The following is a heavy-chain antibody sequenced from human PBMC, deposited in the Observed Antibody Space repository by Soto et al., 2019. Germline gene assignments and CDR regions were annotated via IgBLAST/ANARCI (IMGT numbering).Heavy chain of an antibody. Sequence: QLQLQESGSGLVKPSQTLSLTCAVSGGSISSGGYPWSWIRQPPGKGLECIGYIYHSGSTYYNPSLKSRVTISVDRSKNQFSLKLSSVTAADTAVYYCASRPPYYYGSGSYGFDPWGQGTLVTVSS. CDR2: IYHSGST. D-gene: IGHD3-10*01. V-gene: IGHV4-30-2*01. CDR1: GGSISSGGYP. J-gene: IGHJ5*02. CDR3: ASRPPYYYGSGSYGFDP.